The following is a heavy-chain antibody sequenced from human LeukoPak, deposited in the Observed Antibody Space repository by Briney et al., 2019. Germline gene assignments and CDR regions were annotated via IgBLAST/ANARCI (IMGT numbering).Heavy chain of an antibody. CDR1: GFTFSNYA. D-gene: IGHD6-6*01. CDR2: TSGSGYST. V-gene: IGHV3-23*01. J-gene: IGHJ4*02. Sequence: PGGSLRLSCAASGFTFSNYAMSWVRQAPGRGLEWVSGTSGSGYSTYYADSVKGRLTISRDNSKNTLYLQMISLRAEDTAIYYCAKETDIAARLVEFWGQGILVAVSS. CDR3: AKETDIAARLVEF.